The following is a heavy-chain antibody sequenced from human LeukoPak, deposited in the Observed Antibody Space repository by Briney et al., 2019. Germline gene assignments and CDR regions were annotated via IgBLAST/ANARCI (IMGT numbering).Heavy chain of an antibody. CDR1: GGTFSSYA. V-gene: IGHV1-69*05. J-gene: IGHJ2*01. D-gene: IGHD2-2*02. CDR2: IIPIFGTA. Sequence: SVKVSCKASGGTFSSYAISWVRQAPGQGLEWMGGIIPIFGTANYAQKFQGRVTITTDESTSTAYMELSSLRSEDTAVYYCARDRCSSTSCYIPGGYWYFDLWGRGTLVTVSS. CDR3: ARDRCSSTSCYIPGGYWYFDL.